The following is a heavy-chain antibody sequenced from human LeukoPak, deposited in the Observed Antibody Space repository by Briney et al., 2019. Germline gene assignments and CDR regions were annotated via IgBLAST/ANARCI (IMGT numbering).Heavy chain of an antibody. J-gene: IGHJ6*03. V-gene: IGHV3-7*01. D-gene: IGHD3-3*01. CDR1: GFTFSSYW. CDR3: ARQPHPYYDFWSGYSPSYYYYYYMDV. CDR2: IKQEGSEK. Sequence: TGGSLRLSCAASGFTFSSYWMSWVRQAPGKGLEWVANIKQEGSEKYYVDSVKGRFTISRDNAKNSLYLQMNSLRAEDTAVYYCARQPHPYYDFWSGYSPSYYYYYYMDVWGKGTTVTVSS.